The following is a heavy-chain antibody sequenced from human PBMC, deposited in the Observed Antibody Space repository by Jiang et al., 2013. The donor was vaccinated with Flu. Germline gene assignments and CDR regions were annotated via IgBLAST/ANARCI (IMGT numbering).Heavy chain of an antibody. J-gene: IGHJ3*02. CDR1: GGSISSSSYY. CDR3: ANHGPQIEYSSSSAAFDI. V-gene: IGHV4-39*01. D-gene: IGHD6-6*01. CDR2: IYYSGST. Sequence: PGLVKPSETLSLTCTVSGGSISSSSYYWGWIRQPPGKGLEWIGSIYYSGSTYYNPSLKSRVTISVDTSKNQFSLKLSSVTAADTAVYYCANHGPQIEYSSSSAAFDIWGQGTMVTVSS.